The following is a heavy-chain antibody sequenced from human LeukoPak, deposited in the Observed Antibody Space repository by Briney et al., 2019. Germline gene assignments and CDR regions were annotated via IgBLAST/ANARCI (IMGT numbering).Heavy chain of an antibody. CDR3: ASMEYYYGSGTSYYYMDV. CDR2: IYYSGST. Sequence: SETLSLTCTVSGGSISSYYWSWIRQPPGKGLEWIGYIYYSGSTNYNPSLKSRVTISVDTSKNQFSPKLSSVTAADTAVYYCASMEYYYGSGTSYYYMDVWGKGTTVTVSS. V-gene: IGHV4-59*01. J-gene: IGHJ6*03. D-gene: IGHD3-10*01. CDR1: GGSISSYY.